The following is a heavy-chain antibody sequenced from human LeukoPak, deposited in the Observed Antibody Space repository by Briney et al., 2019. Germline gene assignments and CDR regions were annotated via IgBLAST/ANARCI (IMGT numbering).Heavy chain of an antibody. D-gene: IGHD3-22*01. CDR1: GFTFSSYG. Sequence: GGSLRLSCAASGFTFSSYGMHWVRQAPGKGLEWVSSISSSSSYIYYADSVKGRFTISRDNAKNSLYLQMNSLRAEDTAVYYCARLHSGSDAFDIWGQGTMVTVSS. V-gene: IGHV3-21*01. J-gene: IGHJ3*02. CDR2: ISSSSSYI. CDR3: ARLHSGSDAFDI.